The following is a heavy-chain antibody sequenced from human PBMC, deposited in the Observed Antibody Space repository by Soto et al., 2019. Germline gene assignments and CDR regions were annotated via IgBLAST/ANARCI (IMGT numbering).Heavy chain of an antibody. D-gene: IGHD2-15*01. CDR3: ARPASGGCRDAFDV. CDR2: IDPTDSFT. J-gene: IGHJ3*01. Sequence: GESLKISCKASGYKFTTFWLNWVRQTPGKGLEWLGRIDPTDSFTNYSPPFEGHVTISVDRSISTAYLQWNSLQASDTAIYYCARPASGGCRDAFDVWGEGXTVTVSS. CDR1: GYKFTTFW. V-gene: IGHV5-10-1*01.